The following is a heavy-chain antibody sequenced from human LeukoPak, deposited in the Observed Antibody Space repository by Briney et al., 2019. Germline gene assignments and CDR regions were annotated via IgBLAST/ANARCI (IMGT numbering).Heavy chain of an antibody. D-gene: IGHD5-18*01. CDR2: ISYDGSNK. CDR3: ARETGDTAMVTFDY. J-gene: IGHJ4*02. Sequence: GRSLRLSCAASGFTFSSYAMHWVRQAPGKGLEWVAAISYDGSNKYYADSVKGRFTISRDNSKNTLYLQMNSLRAEDTAVYYCARETGDTAMVTFDYWGQGTLVTVSS. CDR1: GFTFSSYA. V-gene: IGHV3-30-3*01.